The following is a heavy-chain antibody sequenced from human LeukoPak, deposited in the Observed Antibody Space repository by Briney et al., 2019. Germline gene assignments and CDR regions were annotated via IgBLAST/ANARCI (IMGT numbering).Heavy chain of an antibody. CDR2: ISSSSTYI. CDR3: ARESLRRRPPDFNFDY. D-gene: IGHD5-12*01. CDR1: GFTFSSYS. Sequence: PGGSLRLSCAASGFTFSSYSMNWVRQAPGKGLEWVSSISSSSTYIYSADSLKGRFTISRDNAKNSLYLQMNSLRAEDTALYYCARESLRRRPPDFNFDYWGQGTLVTVSS. J-gene: IGHJ4*02. V-gene: IGHV3-21*04.